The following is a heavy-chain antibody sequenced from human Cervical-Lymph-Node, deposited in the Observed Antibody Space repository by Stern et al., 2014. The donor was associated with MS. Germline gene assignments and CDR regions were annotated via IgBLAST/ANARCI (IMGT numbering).Heavy chain of an antibody. Sequence: QVQLGQSGAEVKKPGSSVKVSCKASGVTFSTYAISWVRQAPGQGLEWMGGIIPIFGTANYAQKFQGRVTIIADESTSTVYMELSSLRSEDAAVYYCARKLCSGGSCSFYGMDVWGQGTTVTVSS. J-gene: IGHJ6*02. CDR2: IIPIFGTA. CDR3: ARKLCSGGSCSFYGMDV. CDR1: GVTFSTYA. D-gene: IGHD2-15*01. V-gene: IGHV1-69*01.